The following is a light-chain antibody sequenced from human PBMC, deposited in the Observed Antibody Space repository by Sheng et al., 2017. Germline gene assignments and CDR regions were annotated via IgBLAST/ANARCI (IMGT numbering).Light chain of an antibody. CDR2: DAS. Sequence: EIVLTQSPATLSLSPGERATLSCRASQSVSNYLTWYQQKPGQAPRLLIYDASNRATGVPARFSASGSGTDFTPHHQQSRAEDFAVYYCQERSNWPPGGLTFGGGTKVEIK. CDR1: QSVSNY. J-gene: IGKJ4*01. V-gene: IGKV3-11*01. CDR3: QERSNWPPGGLT.